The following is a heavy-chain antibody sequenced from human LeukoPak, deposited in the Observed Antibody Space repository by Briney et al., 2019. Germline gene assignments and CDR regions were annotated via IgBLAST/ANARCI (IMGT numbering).Heavy chain of an antibody. D-gene: IGHD4-17*01. CDR1: GGSISSYY. J-gene: IGHJ5*02. V-gene: IGHV4-59*01. CDR3: AREIFTPTVTPPYNWFDP. CDR2: IYYSGST. Sequence: SETLSLTCTVSGGSISSYYWSWIRQPPGKGLEWIGYIYYSGSTNYNPSLKSRVTISVDTSKNQFSLKLSSVTAADTAVYYCAREIFTPTVTPPYNWFDPWGQGTLVTVSS.